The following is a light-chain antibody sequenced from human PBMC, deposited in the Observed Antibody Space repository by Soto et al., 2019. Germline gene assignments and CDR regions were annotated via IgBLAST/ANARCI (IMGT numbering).Light chain of an antibody. CDR1: QSISNY. CDR3: QQSYSTPIT. V-gene: IGKV1-39*01. Sequence: DIQMTQSPSSLSPSVGDGVTITCRASQSISNYLNWYQQRPGKAPKLLIYAASSLKSGVPSRFSGSGSGTDFTLTISSLQPEDFATYYCQQSYSTPITFGQGTRLDIK. J-gene: IGKJ5*01. CDR2: AAS.